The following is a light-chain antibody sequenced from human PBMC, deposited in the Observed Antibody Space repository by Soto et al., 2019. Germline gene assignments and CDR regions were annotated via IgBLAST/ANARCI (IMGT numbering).Light chain of an antibody. J-gene: IGLJ1*01. V-gene: IGLV2-14*01. Sequence: QSALTQPASVSGSPGQSITISCTGTRTDVGGYNFVSWYQQHPGKAPKVIIYEVSNRPSGVSDRFSGSKSDNTASLTISGLQAEDEADYYCCSYAGSNMGVFGTGTKLTVL. CDR2: EVS. CDR3: CSYAGSNMGV. CDR1: RTDVGGYNF.